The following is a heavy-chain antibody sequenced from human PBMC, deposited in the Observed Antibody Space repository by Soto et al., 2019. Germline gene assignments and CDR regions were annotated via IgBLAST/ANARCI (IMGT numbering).Heavy chain of an antibody. D-gene: IGHD2-2*01. V-gene: IGHV1-3*01. J-gene: IGHJ4*02. CDR3: ARGRRVMSSTSLFDY. CDR1: GYTFTSYA. Sequence: ASVKVSCKASGYTFTSYAMHWVRQAPGQRLEWMGWINAGNGNTKYSQKFQGRVTITRDTSASTAYMELSSLRSEDTAVYYCARGRRVMSSTSLFDYRGQGTLVTVSS. CDR2: INAGNGNT.